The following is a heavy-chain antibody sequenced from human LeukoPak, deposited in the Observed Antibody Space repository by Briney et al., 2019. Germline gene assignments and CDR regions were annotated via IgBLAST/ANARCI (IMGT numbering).Heavy chain of an antibody. CDR1: GFTVSSNY. V-gene: IGHV3-11*04. CDR2: ISSSGSTI. J-gene: IGHJ4*02. Sequence: PGGSLRLSCAASGFTVSSNYMSWVRQAPGKGLEWVSYISSSGSTIYYADYVKGRFTISRDNSKNTLYLQMNSLRAEDTAVYYCARVAVAGLYPADYWGQGTLVTVSS. CDR3: ARVAVAGLYPADY. D-gene: IGHD6-19*01.